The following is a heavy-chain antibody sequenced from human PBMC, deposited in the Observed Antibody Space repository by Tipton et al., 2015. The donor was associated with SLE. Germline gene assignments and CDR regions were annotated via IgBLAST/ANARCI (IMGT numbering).Heavy chain of an antibody. Sequence: TLSLTCTVSGGSISSYYWSWIRQPPGRGLEWIGYIYYSGSTNYNPSLKSRVTISVDTSKNQFSLKLSSVTAADTAVYYCARAGDSGSYDYWGQGTLVTVSS. V-gene: IGHV4-59*12. J-gene: IGHJ4*02. CDR2: IYYSGST. CDR1: GGSISSYY. CDR3: ARAGDSGSYDY. D-gene: IGHD1-26*01.